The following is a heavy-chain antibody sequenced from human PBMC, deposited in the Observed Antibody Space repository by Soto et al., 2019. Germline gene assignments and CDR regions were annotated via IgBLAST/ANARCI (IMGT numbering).Heavy chain of an antibody. CDR3: ARVPDY. CDR2: ISYSVST. CDR1: GCSIRRCVYC. J-gene: IGHJ4*01. V-gene: IGHV4-31*03. Sequence: QVQLKEPGTGLLKPAQTLALPCTVSGCSIRRCVYCWTWIRQHPRKGLEWIGYISYSVSTYYNPSIHRRVTISIDTSKNQFSMKMSAVTAADTAVYYWARVPDYWGQGTLVTVSS.